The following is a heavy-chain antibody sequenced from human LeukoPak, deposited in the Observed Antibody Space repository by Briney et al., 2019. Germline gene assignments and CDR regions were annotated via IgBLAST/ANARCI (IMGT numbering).Heavy chain of an antibody. CDR2: INPNSGGT. D-gene: IGHD2-2*02. V-gene: IGHV1-2*02. CDR1: GYTFTGYY. CDR3: AIIATGYCSSTSCYTDDAFDI. Sequence: ASVKVSRKASGYTFTGYYMHWVRQAPGQGLEWMGWINPNSGGTNYAQKFQGRVTMTRDTSISTAYMELSRLRSDDTAVYYCAIIATGYCSSTSCYTDDAFDIWGQGTMVTVSS. J-gene: IGHJ3*02.